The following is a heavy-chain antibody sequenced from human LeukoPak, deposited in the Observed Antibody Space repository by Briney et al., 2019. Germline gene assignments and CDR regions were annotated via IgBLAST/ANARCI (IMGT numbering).Heavy chain of an antibody. CDR3: AREQRYCSGGSCYFDAFDI. Sequence: ASVKVSCKASGGTFSSYAISWVRQAPGQGLEWMGGIIPIFGTANYAQKFQGRVTITADESTSTAYMELSSLRSEDTAVYYCAREQRYCSGGSCYFDAFDIWGQGTMVTVSS. CDR2: IIPIFGTA. CDR1: GGTFSSYA. J-gene: IGHJ3*02. D-gene: IGHD2-15*01. V-gene: IGHV1-69*13.